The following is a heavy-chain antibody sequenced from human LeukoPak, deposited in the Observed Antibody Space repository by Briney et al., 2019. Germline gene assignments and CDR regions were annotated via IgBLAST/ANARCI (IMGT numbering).Heavy chain of an antibody. CDR3: GRAFPPLRTSSAGDL. J-gene: IGHJ4*02. CDR2: ISYLSSHV. D-gene: IGHD3-16*01. V-gene: IGHV3-21*01. CDR1: GFTFSDYD. Sequence: GGPLRLSCSASGFTFSDYDMNWVRQAPGKGLGWVSSISYLSSHVYYGDSVKGRFSISRDNAKNSLYLQMNSLGAEDTAIYYCGRAFPPLRTSSAGDLWGQGILVTVTS.